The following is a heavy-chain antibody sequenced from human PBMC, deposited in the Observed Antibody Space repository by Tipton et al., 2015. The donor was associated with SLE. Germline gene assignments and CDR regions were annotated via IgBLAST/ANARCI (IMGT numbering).Heavy chain of an antibody. CDR2: IKSKTDGGTT. CDR3: TTDGYDIVVVVAPS. Sequence: SLRLSCAASGFTFSNAWMSWVRQGPGKGLEWVGRIKSKTDGGTTDYAAPVKGRFTISRDDSKNTLYLQMNSLKTEDTAVYYCTTDGYDIVVVVAPSWGQGTLVTVSS. J-gene: IGHJ5*02. CDR1: GFTFSNAW. V-gene: IGHV3-15*01. D-gene: IGHD2-15*01.